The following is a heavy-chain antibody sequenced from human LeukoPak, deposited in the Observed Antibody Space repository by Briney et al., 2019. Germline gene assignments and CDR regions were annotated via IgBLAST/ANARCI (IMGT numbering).Heavy chain of an antibody. J-gene: IGHJ4*02. CDR1: GFTFSSYA. V-gene: IGHV3-30-3*02. D-gene: IGHD1-1*01. CDR3: AKKVGSGGTTLNHY. CDR2: ISYDGSNK. Sequence: GGSLRLSCTASGFTFSSYAMNWVRQAPGKGLEWVAVISYDGSNKYYADSVKGRFTISRDNSKNTLYLQMNSLRAEDTAVYYCAKKVGSGGTTLNHYWGQGTLVTVSS.